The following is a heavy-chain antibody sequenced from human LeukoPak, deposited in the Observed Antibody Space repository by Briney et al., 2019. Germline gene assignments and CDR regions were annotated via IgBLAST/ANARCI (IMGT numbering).Heavy chain of an antibody. CDR3: ARRVEGHAFDI. CDR2: INANTGNP. CDR1: GYTFTSYA. V-gene: IGHV7-4-1*02. J-gene: IGHJ3*02. D-gene: IGHD1-1*01. Sequence: ASVKVSCKASGYTFTSYAMNWVRQAPGQGLEWMGWINANTGNPTYAQGFTGRFVFSLDTSVSTAYLQISSLKAEDAAVYYCARRVEGHAFDIWGQGTMVTVSS.